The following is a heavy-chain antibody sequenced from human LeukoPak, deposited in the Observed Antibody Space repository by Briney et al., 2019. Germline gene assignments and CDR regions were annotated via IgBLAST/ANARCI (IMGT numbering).Heavy chain of an antibody. Sequence: ASVKVSCKASGYTFTSYDINWVRQATGQGLEWMGWMNPNSGNTGYAQKFQGRVTMTRNTSISTAYMELSSLRSEDTAVYYCARVRSSWYGGVWFDPWGQGTLVTVSS. CDR3: ARVRSSWYGGVWFDP. CDR1: GYTFTSYD. V-gene: IGHV1-8*01. CDR2: MNPNSGNT. D-gene: IGHD6-13*01. J-gene: IGHJ5*02.